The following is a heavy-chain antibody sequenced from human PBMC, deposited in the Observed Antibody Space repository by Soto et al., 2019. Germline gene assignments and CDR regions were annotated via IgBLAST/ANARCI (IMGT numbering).Heavy chain of an antibody. J-gene: IGHJ4*02. CDR3: TTYHTCYCLSTSCFHY. D-gene: IGHD2-2*01. Sequence: EVQLVESGGGLVKPGGSLRLSCAASGFTFSNAWMNWVRQAPGKGLEWVGRIKSKTDGGTTDYAAPVKGRFTISRDDSKNTLYLQMNSLNTEDTAVYYCTTYHTCYCLSTSCFHYWGQGTLVTVSS. V-gene: IGHV3-15*07. CDR1: GFTFSNAW. CDR2: IKSKTDGGTT.